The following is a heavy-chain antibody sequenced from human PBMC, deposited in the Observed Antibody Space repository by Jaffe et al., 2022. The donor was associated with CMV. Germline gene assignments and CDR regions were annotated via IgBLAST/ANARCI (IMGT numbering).Heavy chain of an antibody. V-gene: IGHV3-33*08. CDR1: GFTFSSYG. D-gene: IGHD4-4*01. CDR3: ARGGYRDYSNYFLSSSYYYYMDV. J-gene: IGHJ6*03. CDR2: IWYDGSNK. Sequence: QVQLVESGGGVVQPGRSLRLSCAASGFTFSSYGMHWVRQAPGKGLEWVAVIWYDGSNKYYADSVKGRFTISRDNSKNTLYLQMNSLRAEDTAVYYCARGGYRDYSNYFLSSSYYYYMDVWGKGTTVTVSS.